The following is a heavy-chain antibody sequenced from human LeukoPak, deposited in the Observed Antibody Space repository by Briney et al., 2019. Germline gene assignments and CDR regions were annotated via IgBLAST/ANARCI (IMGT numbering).Heavy chain of an antibody. CDR3: ATSLRGLDSSSH. D-gene: IGHD6-13*01. CDR1: GFTFNSHY. J-gene: IGHJ4*02. V-gene: IGHV3-74*01. Sequence: PGGSLRLSCAASGFTFNSHYMNWVRQAPGKGLVWVSRINRDGSDTIYADSVKGRFTISRDNAKNSLYLQMNSLRAEDTAVYYCATSLRGLDSSSHWGQGTLVTVSS. CDR2: INRDGSDT.